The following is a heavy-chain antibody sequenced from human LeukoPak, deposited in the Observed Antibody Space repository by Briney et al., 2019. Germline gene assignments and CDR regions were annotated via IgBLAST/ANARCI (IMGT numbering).Heavy chain of an antibody. CDR2: ISSSSSYI. J-gene: IGHJ4*02. D-gene: IGHD6-13*01. CDR3: ARGLAAAGTPY. V-gene: IGHV3-21*04. CDR1: GFTFSSYS. Sequence: GGSLRLSCAASGFTFSSYSMNWVRQAPGKGLEWVSYISSSSSYIYYADSVKGRFTISRDNAKNSLYLQMNSLRAEDTALYYCARGLAAAGTPYWGQGTLVTVSS.